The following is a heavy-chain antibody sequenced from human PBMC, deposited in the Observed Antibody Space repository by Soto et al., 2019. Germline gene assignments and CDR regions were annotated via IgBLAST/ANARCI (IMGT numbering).Heavy chain of an antibody. J-gene: IGHJ3*02. Sequence: EVQLVESGGGLVKPGGSLRLSCAASGFTFSNAWMSWVRQAPGKGLEWVGRIKSKTDGGTTDYAAPVKGRFTISRDDSKNTLYLQMNSLKTEDTAVYYCTTDVSGGSCYYVHWQLPCRDAFDIWGQGTMVTVSS. V-gene: IGHV3-15*01. CDR3: TTDVSGGSCYYVHWQLPCRDAFDI. D-gene: IGHD2-15*01. CDR2: IKSKTDGGTT. CDR1: GFTFSNAW.